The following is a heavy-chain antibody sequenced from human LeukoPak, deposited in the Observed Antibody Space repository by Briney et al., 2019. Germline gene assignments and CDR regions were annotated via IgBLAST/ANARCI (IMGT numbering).Heavy chain of an antibody. D-gene: IGHD3-3*01. CDR2: ISYDGSNK. CDR3: AREDYDLKQEPDGQNWFDP. J-gene: IGHJ5*02. Sequence: GRSLRLSCAASGFTFSSYAMHWVRQAPGKGLEWVAVISYDGSNKYYADSVKGRFTISRDNAKNSLYLQMNSLRAEDTAVYYCAREDYDLKQEPDGQNWFDPWGQGTLVTVSS. V-gene: IGHV3-30-3*01. CDR1: GFTFSSYA.